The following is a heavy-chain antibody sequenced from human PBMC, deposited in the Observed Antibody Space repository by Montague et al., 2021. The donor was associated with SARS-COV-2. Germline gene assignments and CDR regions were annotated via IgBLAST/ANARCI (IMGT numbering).Heavy chain of an antibody. CDR1: GASVSSINW. J-gene: IGHJ4*02. CDR3: ASHPVFQQMYS. D-gene: IGHD2-2*01. Sequence: SETLSLTCAVSGASVSSINWWSCVRQPPGRGLEWIAEIHHTGITNFNPSLRSRVSISLDSSKNQLSLTLLSVTAADTATYYCASHPVFQQMYSWGQGTLVSVSS. CDR2: IHHTGIT. V-gene: IGHV4-4*02.